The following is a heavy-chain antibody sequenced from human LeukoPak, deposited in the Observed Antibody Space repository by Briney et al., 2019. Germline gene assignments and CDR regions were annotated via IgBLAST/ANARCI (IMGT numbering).Heavy chain of an antibody. CDR3: ARDRNGDGPYDFDY. D-gene: IGHD4-17*01. V-gene: IGHV1-2*04. CDR1: GYTFTGYY. Sequence: ASVKVSCKASGYTFTGYYMHWVRQAPGQGLEWMGWINPNSGGTNYAQKFQGWVTMTRDTSISTAYMELSRLRSDDTAVYYCARDRNGDGPYDFDYWGQGTLVTVSS. J-gene: IGHJ4*02. CDR2: INPNSGGT.